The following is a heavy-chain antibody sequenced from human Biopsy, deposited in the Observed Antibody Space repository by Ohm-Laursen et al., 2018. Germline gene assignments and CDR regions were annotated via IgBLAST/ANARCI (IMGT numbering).Heavy chain of an antibody. V-gene: IGHV1-2*02. J-gene: IGHJ4*02. CDR2: INPNSGGT. CDR1: GYTFTDYY. Sequence: AASVKVSCRASGYTFTDYYIHWVRQVPGQGLEWIGWINPNSGGTNYAQKFQGNITMTKNTSMSTAYMEMSRLRSDDTAVYYCALQSVAQMKNFDYWGQGTLVTVSS. CDR3: ALQSVAQMKNFDY. D-gene: IGHD6-19*01.